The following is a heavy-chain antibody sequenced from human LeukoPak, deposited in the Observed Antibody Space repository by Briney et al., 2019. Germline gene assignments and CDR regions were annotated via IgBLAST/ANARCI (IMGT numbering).Heavy chain of an antibody. J-gene: IGHJ6*03. Sequence: GSLRLSCAASGFTFSSYDMHWVRQATGKGLEWVSAIGTAGDTYYPGSVKGRFTISRENAKNSLYLQMNSLRAEDTAVYYCARDPGALGYCSGGSCYADEDYSYYYYMDVWGKGTTVTVSS. V-gene: IGHV3-13*01. CDR1: GFTFSSYD. D-gene: IGHD2-15*01. CDR2: IGTAGDT. CDR3: ARDPGALGYCSGGSCYADEDYSYYYYMDV.